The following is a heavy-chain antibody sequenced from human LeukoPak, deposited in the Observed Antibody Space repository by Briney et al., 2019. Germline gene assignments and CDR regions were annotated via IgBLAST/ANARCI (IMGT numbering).Heavy chain of an antibody. Sequence: SETLSLTCAVYGGSFSGYYWSWIRQPPGKGLEWIGEINHSGSTNYNPSLKSRVTISVDTSKNQFSLKLSSVTAADTAVYYCARDGGGAGDWGQGTLVTVSS. D-gene: IGHD1-26*01. J-gene: IGHJ4*02. CDR1: GGSFSGYY. CDR3: ARDGGGAGD. CDR2: INHSGST. V-gene: IGHV4-34*01.